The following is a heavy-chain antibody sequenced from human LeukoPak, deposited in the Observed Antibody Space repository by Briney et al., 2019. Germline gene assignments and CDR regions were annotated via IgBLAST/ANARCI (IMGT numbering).Heavy chain of an antibody. V-gene: IGHV4-39*07. CDR3: ARDKNFEVVNYFNY. CDR1: GGSISTGSYY. CDR2: IYYSGST. J-gene: IGHJ4*02. Sequence: PSETLSLTCTVSGGSISTGSYYWGWIRQPPGKGLEWIGSIYYSGSTYYNPSLKSRITISLDTSKNQFSLKLTAVTAADTAVYYCARDKNFEVVNYFNYWGQGTLVTVSS. D-gene: IGHD3-3*01.